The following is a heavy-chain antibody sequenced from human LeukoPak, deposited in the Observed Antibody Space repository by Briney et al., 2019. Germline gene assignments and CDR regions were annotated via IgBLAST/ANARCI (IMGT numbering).Heavy chain of an antibody. Sequence: GGSLRLSCEASGFTFNTYGMHWVRQAPGKGLEWVAFIRYDGTNKYYADSVKGRFTISRDNSKNTLYLQMNSLRAEDAAVYYCAKIWLGRRRIVDLVSTGETDYWGQGTLVTVSS. CDR3: AKIWLGRRRIVDLVSTGETDY. J-gene: IGHJ4*02. D-gene: IGHD5/OR15-5a*01. CDR2: IRYDGTNK. V-gene: IGHV3-30*02. CDR1: GFTFNTYG.